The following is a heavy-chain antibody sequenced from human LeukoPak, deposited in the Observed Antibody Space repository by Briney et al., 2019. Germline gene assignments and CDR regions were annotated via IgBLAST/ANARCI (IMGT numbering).Heavy chain of an antibody. V-gene: IGHV3-64*01. CDR3: ARGQTMPPGYFDY. CDR1: GFTFSSYA. Sequence: PGGSLRLSCATSGFTFSSYAIHRVRQAPGKGLEYVSAISSNGGTTYYANSVKGRFTISRDNSKNTLYLQMGSQRAEDMAVYYCARGQTMPPGYFDYWGQGTLVTVSS. D-gene: IGHD1/OR15-1a*01. CDR2: ISSNGGTT. J-gene: IGHJ4*02.